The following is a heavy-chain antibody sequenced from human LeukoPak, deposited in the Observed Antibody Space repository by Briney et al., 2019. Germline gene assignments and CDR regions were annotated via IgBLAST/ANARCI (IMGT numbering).Heavy chain of an antibody. J-gene: IGHJ4*02. CDR3: VRGFCSTAGCYN. V-gene: IGHV1-8*01. CDR2: MNPNSGDT. CDR1: GYTFTSYN. Sequence: ASVKVSCKASGYTFTSYNINWVRQATGQGLEWMGWMNPNSGDTGYAQKFQGRVTMTGSTSISTAYMELSSLRYEDTAVYYCVRGFCSTAGCYNWGQGTRVTVSS. D-gene: IGHD2-2*02.